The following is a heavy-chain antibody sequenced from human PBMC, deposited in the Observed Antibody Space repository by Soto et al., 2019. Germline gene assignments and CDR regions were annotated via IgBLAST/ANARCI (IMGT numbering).Heavy chain of an antibody. J-gene: IGHJ4*02. D-gene: IGHD3-10*01. CDR3: ARDSDRFGELLQGTFDY. V-gene: IGHV3-64*01. CDR2: ISSNGGST. Sequence: GGSLRLSCAASGFTFSSYAMHWVRQAPGKGLEYVSAISSNGGSTYYANSVKGRFTISRDNSKNTLYLQMGSLRAEDMAVYYCARDSDRFGELLQGTFDYWGQGTLVTVSS. CDR1: GFTFSSYA.